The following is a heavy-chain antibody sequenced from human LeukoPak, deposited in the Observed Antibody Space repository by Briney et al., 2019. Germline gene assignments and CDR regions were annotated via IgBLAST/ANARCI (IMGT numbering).Heavy chain of an antibody. Sequence: SETLSLTCTVSGGSISSSSYYWGWIRQPPGKGLEWIGSIYYSGSTYYNPSLKSRVTISVDTSKNQFSLKLSSVTAADTAVYYCARSLRGSAWDWGQRTLVTVSS. V-gene: IGHV4-39*01. D-gene: IGHD2-15*01. J-gene: IGHJ4*02. CDR1: GGSISSSSYY. CDR2: IYYSGST. CDR3: ARSLRGSAWD.